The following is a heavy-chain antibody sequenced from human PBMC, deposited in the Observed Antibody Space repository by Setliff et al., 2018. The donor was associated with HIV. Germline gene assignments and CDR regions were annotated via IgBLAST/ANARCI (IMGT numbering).Heavy chain of an antibody. J-gene: IGHJ2*01. D-gene: IGHD6-13*01. Sequence: GGSLRLSCAASGFTFSSYAMSWVRQAPGKGLEWVSLIYSGGSSTYYADSVKGRFTISRDNSKNMLYLEMNSLRAEDTAVYYCAKVGTYSSTWYFDLWGRGTLVTVSS. CDR1: GFTFSSYA. CDR3: AKVGTYSSTWYFDL. CDR2: IYSGGSST. V-gene: IGHV3-23*03.